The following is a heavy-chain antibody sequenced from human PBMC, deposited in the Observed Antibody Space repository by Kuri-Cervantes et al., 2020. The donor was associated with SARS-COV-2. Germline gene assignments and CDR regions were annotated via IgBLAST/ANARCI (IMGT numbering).Heavy chain of an antibody. V-gene: IGHV4-59*12. CDR3: ARDPLLWFGAKFDY. D-gene: IGHD3-10*01. CDR2: IYYSGST. Sequence: SETLSLTCTVSGGSISSYYWSWIRQPPGKGLEWIGYIYYSGSTNYNPSLKSRVTISVDTSKNQFSLKLSSVTAADTAVYYCARDPLLWFGAKFDYWGQGTLVTVSS. J-gene: IGHJ4*02. CDR1: GGSISSYY.